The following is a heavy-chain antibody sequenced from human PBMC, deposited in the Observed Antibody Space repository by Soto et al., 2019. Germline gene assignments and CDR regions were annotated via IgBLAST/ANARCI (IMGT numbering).Heavy chain of an antibody. CDR2: ISAYNGNT. CDR1: GYTFTSYG. J-gene: IGHJ2*01. V-gene: IGHV1-18*01. CDR3: AREQRVVRGVIRGYFDL. D-gene: IGHD3-10*01. Sequence: QVQLVQSGAEVKKPGASVKVACKASGYTFTSYGLSWVRQAPGQGLEWMGWISAYNGNTNYAQKLQGRVTMTTETSMSTAYMELRSLRADDTAGYYCAREQRVVRGVIRGYFDLWGRGTLVTVSS.